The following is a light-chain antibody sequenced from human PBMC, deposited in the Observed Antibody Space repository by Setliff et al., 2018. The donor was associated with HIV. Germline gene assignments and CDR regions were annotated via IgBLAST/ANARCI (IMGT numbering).Light chain of an antibody. CDR1: QDISTY. CDR2: AAS. J-gene: IGKJ4*01. Sequence: DIQVTQSPSSLSASVGDRVTITCRASQDISTYLNWYQQKAGEAPKVLIYAASGLQSGVPSRFSGSGSGTDFTLTITSLQPEDFATYYCQQSYSTPLTFGGGTKVDIK. CDR3: QQSYSTPLT. V-gene: IGKV1-39*01.